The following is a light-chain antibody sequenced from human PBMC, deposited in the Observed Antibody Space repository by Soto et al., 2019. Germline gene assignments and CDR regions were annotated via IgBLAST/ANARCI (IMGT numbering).Light chain of an antibody. Sequence: DIQMTQSPSTLAASVGDRVTITCRASQSIINWLAWYQQKPGKAPKLLIHKASNLEDGVPSRFSGSGSGTEFTLTISSLQPDDFATYYCQQYNNYPYTFGQGTKVEVK. V-gene: IGKV1-5*03. CDR1: QSIINW. CDR3: QQYNNYPYT. J-gene: IGKJ2*01. CDR2: KAS.